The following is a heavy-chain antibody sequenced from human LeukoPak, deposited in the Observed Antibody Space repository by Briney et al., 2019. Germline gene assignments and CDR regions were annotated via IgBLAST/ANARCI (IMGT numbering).Heavy chain of an antibody. V-gene: IGHV1-2*02. J-gene: IGHJ4*02. CDR1: GYTFTGYF. Sequence: GASVKVSCKASGYTFTGYFIHWVRQAPGQGLEWMGWINPNSGGTNYAQKFQGRVTMTRDTSISTAYMELSRLRSDDTAVYYCARGLHTMVRGDPSWDYWGQGTLVTVSS. CDR3: ARGLHTMVRGDPSWDY. CDR2: INPNSGGT. D-gene: IGHD3-10*01.